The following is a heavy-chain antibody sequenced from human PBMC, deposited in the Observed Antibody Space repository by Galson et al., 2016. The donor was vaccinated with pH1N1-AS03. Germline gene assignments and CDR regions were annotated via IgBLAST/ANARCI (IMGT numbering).Heavy chain of an antibody. D-gene: IGHD2/OR15-2a*01. Sequence: SKTLSLTCTVSGGSVSSGHYYWSWIRQPPGKGLEWIGYIYHSGSTNYNPSLKSRVTISVDTSKNQFSLKLSSVTAADTAIYYCARLWFYGPYYFDYWGQGTLVTVSS. J-gene: IGHJ4*02. V-gene: IGHV4-61*01. CDR1: GGSVSSGHYY. CDR2: IYHSGST. CDR3: ARLWFYGPYYFDY.